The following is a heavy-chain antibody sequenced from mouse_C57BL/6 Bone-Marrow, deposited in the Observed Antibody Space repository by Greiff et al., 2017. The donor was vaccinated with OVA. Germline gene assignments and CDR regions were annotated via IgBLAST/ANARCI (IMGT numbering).Heavy chain of an antibody. J-gene: IGHJ2*01. D-gene: IGHD2-14*01. Sequence: VQLQQSGPVLVKPGASVKMSCKASGYTFTDYYMNWVKQSHGKSLEWIGVINPYNGGTSYNQKFKGKATLTVDKSSSTAYMELNSLTSEDSAVYYCASPTIRTNSSDYWGQGTTLTVSS. V-gene: IGHV1-19*01. CDR3: ASPTIRTNSSDY. CDR2: INPYNGGT. CDR1: GYTFTDYY.